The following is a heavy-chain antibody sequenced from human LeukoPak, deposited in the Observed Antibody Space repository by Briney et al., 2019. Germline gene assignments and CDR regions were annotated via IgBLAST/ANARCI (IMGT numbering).Heavy chain of an antibody. CDR1: GFNFSSYA. V-gene: IGHV3-23*01. CDR2: ISGSGGST. CDR3: AKDVQTYGSGSYLGY. J-gene: IGHJ4*02. D-gene: IGHD3-10*01. Sequence: GGSLRLSCAASGFNFSSYAMSWVRQAPGKGLEWVSAISGSGGSTYYADSVKGRFTISRDNSKNTLYLQMNSLRAEDTAVYYCAKDVQTYGSGSYLGYWGQGTLVTVSS.